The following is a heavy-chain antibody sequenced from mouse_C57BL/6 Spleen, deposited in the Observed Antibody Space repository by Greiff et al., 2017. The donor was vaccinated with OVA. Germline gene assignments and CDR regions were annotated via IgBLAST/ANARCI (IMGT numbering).Heavy chain of an antibody. Sequence: VQLQESGAELVRPGSSVKLSCKASGYTFTSYWMHWVKQRPIQGLEWIGNIDPSDSETHYNQKFKDKATLTVDKSSSTAYMQLSSLTSEDSAVYYCARRYYGWYFDVWGTGTTVTVSS. J-gene: IGHJ1*03. CDR2: IDPSDSET. CDR1: GYTFTSYW. D-gene: IGHD1-1*01. V-gene: IGHV1-52*01. CDR3: ARRYYGWYFDV.